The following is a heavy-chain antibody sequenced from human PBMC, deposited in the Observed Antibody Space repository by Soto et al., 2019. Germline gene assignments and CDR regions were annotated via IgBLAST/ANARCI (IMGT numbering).Heavy chain of an antibody. CDR2: IIPIFGTA. J-gene: IGHJ6*02. D-gene: IGHD3-22*01. CDR1: GGTFSSYA. V-gene: IGHV1-69*06. CDR3: ARATYYYDSSGYYYGYGMDV. Sequence: SVKVSCKASGGTFSSYAISWVRQAPGQGLEWMGGIIPIFGTANYAQKFQGRVTITADKSASTAYMELSSLRSEDTAVYYCARATYYYDSSGYYYGYGMDVWGQGTTVTFSS.